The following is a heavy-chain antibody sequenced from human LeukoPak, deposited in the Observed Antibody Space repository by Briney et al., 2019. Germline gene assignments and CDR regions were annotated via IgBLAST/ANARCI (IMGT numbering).Heavy chain of an antibody. V-gene: IGHV1-69*06. D-gene: IGHD6-13*01. Sequence: GASVKVSCKASGGTFSSYAISWVRQAPGQGLEWMGGIIPIFGTANYAQKFQGRVTITADKSTSTAYMELSSLRSEDTAVYYCARDRGSGIAAAVLYYWGQGTLVTVSS. CDR2: IIPIFGTA. J-gene: IGHJ4*02. CDR1: GGTFSSYA. CDR3: ARDRGSGIAAAVLYY.